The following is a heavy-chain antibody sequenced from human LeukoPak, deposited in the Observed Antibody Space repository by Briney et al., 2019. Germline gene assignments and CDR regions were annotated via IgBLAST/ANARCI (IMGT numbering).Heavy chain of an antibody. Sequence: TGGSLRLSCAASGFTLSDYYMTWIRQAPGKGREWSSHIGHGGSNIMLYADSVKGRFTVFRDYAKNSLYLQMNSLRAEHTAVYYCARDKSNKGHDCWGQGTLVTVSS. V-gene: IGHV3-11*01. J-gene: IGHJ4*02. CDR1: GFTLSDYY. CDR2: IGHGGSNIM. CDR3: ARDKSNKGHDC.